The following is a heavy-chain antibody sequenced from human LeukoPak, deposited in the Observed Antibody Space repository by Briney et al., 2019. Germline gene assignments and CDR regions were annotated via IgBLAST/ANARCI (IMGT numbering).Heavy chain of an antibody. D-gene: IGHD2-21*02. CDR3: AARYCGGDCYLAGLSFDP. V-gene: IGHV3-30*03. CDR2: ISYDGSNK. J-gene: IGHJ5*02. Sequence: GGSLRLSCAASGFTFSSYGMHWVRQAPGKGLEWVAVISYDGSNKYYADSVKGRFTISRDNSKNTLYLQMNSLRAEDTAVYYCAARYCGGDCYLAGLSFDPWGQGTLVTVSS. CDR1: GFTFSSYG.